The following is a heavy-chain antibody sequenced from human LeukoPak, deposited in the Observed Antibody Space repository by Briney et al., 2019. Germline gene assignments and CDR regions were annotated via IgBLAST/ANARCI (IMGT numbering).Heavy chain of an antibody. CDR3: ARGYGDLPYYYYGMDV. D-gene: IGHD4-17*01. Sequence: GMSLRLSCAASGFTFSNHGMHWVRQAPGKGPEWVALIWYDGSNKYYGDSVKGRFTISRDNSKNTVYLQMNSLRAEDTAVYYCARGYGDLPYYYYGMDVWGQGTTVTVSS. V-gene: IGHV3-33*01. J-gene: IGHJ6*02. CDR2: IWYDGSNK. CDR1: GFTFSNHG.